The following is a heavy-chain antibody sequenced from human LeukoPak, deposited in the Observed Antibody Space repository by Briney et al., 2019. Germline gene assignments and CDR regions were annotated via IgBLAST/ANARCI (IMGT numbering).Heavy chain of an antibody. Sequence: GGSLRLSCAASGFTFSSYGMHWVRQAPGKGLEWVAVISYDGGNKYYADSVKGRFTISRDNSKNTLYLQMNSLRAEDTAVYYCAKDGAVPFDYWGQGTLVTVSS. CDR2: ISYDGGNK. D-gene: IGHD6-19*01. J-gene: IGHJ4*02. CDR3: AKDGAVPFDY. V-gene: IGHV3-30*18. CDR1: GFTFSSYG.